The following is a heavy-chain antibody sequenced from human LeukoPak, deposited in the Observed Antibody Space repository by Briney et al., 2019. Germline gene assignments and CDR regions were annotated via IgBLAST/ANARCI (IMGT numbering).Heavy chain of an antibody. CDR3: ARDQPDYYDSSGYYFTAFDP. CDR1: GGSISSYY. J-gene: IGHJ5*02. CDR2: IYTSGST. Sequence: SETLSLTCTVSGGSISSYYWSWIRQPAGKGLEWIGRIYTSGSTNYNPSLESRVTMSVDTSKNQFSLKLSSVTAADTAVYYCARDQPDYYDSSGYYFTAFDPWGQGTLVTVSS. V-gene: IGHV4-4*07. D-gene: IGHD3-22*01.